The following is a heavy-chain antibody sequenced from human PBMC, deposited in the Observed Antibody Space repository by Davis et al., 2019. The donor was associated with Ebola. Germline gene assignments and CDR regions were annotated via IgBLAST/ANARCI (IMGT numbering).Heavy chain of an antibody. CDR1: GFTFSSYG. D-gene: IGHD3-10*01. CDR2: IWYDGSNK. V-gene: IGHV3-33*01. CDR3: ARGFADYYGSGSSY. J-gene: IGHJ4*02. Sequence: GESLKISCAASGFTFSSYGMHWVRQAPGKGLEWVAVIWYDGSNKYYADSVKGRFTISRDNSKNTLYLQMNSLRAEDTAVYYCARGFADYYGSGSSYWGQGTLVTVSS.